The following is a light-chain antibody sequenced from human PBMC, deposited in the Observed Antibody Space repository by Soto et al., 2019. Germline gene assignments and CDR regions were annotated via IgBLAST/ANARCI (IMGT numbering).Light chain of an antibody. CDR1: QTIGTY. V-gene: IGKV3-20*01. CDR3: QQYGPSPPIT. J-gene: IGKJ3*01. CDR2: GAS. Sequence: EIVLTQPPGTLSLSPGDRATLSCRASQTIGTYLAWYQQKPGQAPRLLVHGASTRATGIPDSSSGGGAGTDFSLPISRLEPADFAVYFCQQYGPSPPITFGPGTKVDIK.